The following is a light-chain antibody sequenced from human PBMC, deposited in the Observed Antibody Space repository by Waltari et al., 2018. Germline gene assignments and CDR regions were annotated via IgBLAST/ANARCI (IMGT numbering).Light chain of an antibody. V-gene: IGKV3-15*01. J-gene: IGKJ1*01. Sequence: LSCRTSQSVSSNVAWYQQKPGQAPRLLIYGASTRATGIPARFSGSGSGKEFTLIISSLQSEDFAVYYCQQYNNWPPWTFGQGTKVEIK. CDR2: GAS. CDR1: QSVSSN. CDR3: QQYNNWPPWT.